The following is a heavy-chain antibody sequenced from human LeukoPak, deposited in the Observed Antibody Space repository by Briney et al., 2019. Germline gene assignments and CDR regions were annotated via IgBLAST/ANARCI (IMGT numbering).Heavy chain of an antibody. CDR1: GFTFDDYA. CDR2: ISWNSGSI. V-gene: IGHV3-9*01. Sequence: GGSLRLSCAASGFTFDDYAMHWVRQAPGKGLEWVSGISWNSGSIGYADSVKGRFTISRDNAKNSLYLQMNSPRAEDTALYYCAKARGSSSWYWFDPWGQGTLVTVSS. J-gene: IGHJ5*02. D-gene: IGHD6-13*01. CDR3: AKARGSSSWYWFDP.